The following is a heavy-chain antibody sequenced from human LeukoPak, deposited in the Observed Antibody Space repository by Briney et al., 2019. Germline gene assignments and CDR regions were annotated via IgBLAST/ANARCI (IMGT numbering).Heavy chain of an antibody. V-gene: IGHV3-30*02. CDR3: AKDRGTARSTHFDY. J-gene: IGHJ4*02. D-gene: IGHD3-10*01. CDR2: VRYDGSNK. Sequence: GGSLRLSCAASGFIFSRYDMHWVRQAPGKGLEWVAYVRYDGSNKYYADSVKGRFTISRDDSRNTLYLQMNNLRAEDTAVYYCAKDRGTARSTHFDYWGQGTLVTVPS. CDR1: GFIFSRYD.